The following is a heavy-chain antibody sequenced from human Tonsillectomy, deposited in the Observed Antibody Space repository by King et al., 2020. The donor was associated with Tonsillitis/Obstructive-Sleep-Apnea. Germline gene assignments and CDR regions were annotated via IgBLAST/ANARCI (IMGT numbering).Heavy chain of an antibody. D-gene: IGHD1-1*01. J-gene: IGHJ6*03. Sequence: QLGQSGPEVKKPGTSGKVSCKASGFTFTNSAVQWVREARVQRREWIGWIVVGSGNRNYAQNFQERFTGSRDMATTTAYMELTSLRSQDTAVYYCAADSMWPERYYYQYYYMDVWGEGTTVTVSS. CDR3: AADSMWPERYYYQYYYMDV. CDR2: IVVGSGNR. CDR1: GFTFTNSA. V-gene: IGHV1-58*01.